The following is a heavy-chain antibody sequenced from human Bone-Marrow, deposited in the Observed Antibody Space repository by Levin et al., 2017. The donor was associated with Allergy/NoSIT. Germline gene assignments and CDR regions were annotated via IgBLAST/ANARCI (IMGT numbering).Heavy chain of an antibody. J-gene: IGHJ6*02. D-gene: IGHD3-10*01. CDR2: ISSSSSYI. CDR1: GFTFSSYS. V-gene: IGHV3-21*01. Sequence: PGGSLRLSCAASGFTFSSYSMNWVRQAPGKGLEWVSSISSSSSYIYYADSVKGRFTISRDNAKNSLYLQMNSLRAEDTAVYYCASFLQGGTMVRGGYYYYGMDVWGQGTTVTVSS. CDR3: ASFLQGGTMVRGGYYYYGMDV.